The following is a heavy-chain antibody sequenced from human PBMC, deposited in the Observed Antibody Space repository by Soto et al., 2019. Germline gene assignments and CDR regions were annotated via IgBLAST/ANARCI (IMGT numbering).Heavy chain of an antibody. CDR2: ISAYNGNT. Sequence: GASVKVSCKASGYTFTSYGISWVRQAPGQGLEWMGWISAYNGNTNYAQKLQGRVTMTTDTSTSTAYLELRSLRSDDTAVYYCARDNPRAAAGPYYYGMDVWGQGTTVTVSS. V-gene: IGHV1-18*01. D-gene: IGHD6-13*01. CDR1: GYTFTSYG. J-gene: IGHJ6*02. CDR3: ARDNPRAAAGPYYYGMDV.